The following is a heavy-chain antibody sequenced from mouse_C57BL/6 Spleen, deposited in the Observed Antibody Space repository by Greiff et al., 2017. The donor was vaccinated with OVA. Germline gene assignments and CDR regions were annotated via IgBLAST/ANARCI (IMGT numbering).Heavy chain of an antibody. J-gene: IGHJ3*01. CDR3: ASPGKGGFAY. V-gene: IGHV1-22*01. D-gene: IGHD2-1*01. Sequence: EVQLQQSGPELVNPGASVKMSCKASGYTFTDYNMHWVKQSHGKSLEWIGYINPNNGGTSYNQKFKGKATLTVNKSSSTAYMELRSLTSEDSAVYYCASPGKGGFAYWGQGTLVTVSA. CDR2: INPNNGGT. CDR1: GYTFTDYN.